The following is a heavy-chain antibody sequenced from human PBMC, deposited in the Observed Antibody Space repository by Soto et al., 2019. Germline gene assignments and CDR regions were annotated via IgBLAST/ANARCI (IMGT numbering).Heavy chain of an antibody. V-gene: IGHV4-30-4*01. J-gene: IGHJ3*02. CDR2: IYYSGST. D-gene: IGHD3-10*01. CDR3: ARDNSHGSGSYYTDAFNI. Sequence: SETLSLTCTVSGGSISSGDYYWSWIRQPPGKGLEWIGYIYYSGSTYYNPSLKSRVTISVDTSKNQFSLKLSSVTAADTAVHYCARDNSHGSGSYYTDAFNIWGQVTRVTVSS. CDR1: GGSISSGDYY.